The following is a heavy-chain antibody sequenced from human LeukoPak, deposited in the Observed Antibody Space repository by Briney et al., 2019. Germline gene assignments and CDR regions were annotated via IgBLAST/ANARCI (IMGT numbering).Heavy chain of an antibody. CDR1: GYTFTGYY. Sequence: ASVKVSCKASGYTFTGYYMHWGRQAPGQGLEWMGWINPNNGGTNYAQKFQGRVTMTRDTSISTAYMELSRLRSDDTAVYYCAMSHDYYDSSGYYYFDYWGQGTLVTVSS. CDR3: AMSHDYYDSSGYYYFDY. D-gene: IGHD3-22*01. J-gene: IGHJ4*02. CDR2: INPNNGGT. V-gene: IGHV1-2*02.